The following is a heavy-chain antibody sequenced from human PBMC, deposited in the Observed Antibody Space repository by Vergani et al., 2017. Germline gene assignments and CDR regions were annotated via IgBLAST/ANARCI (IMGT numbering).Heavy chain of an antibody. CDR2: ISYDGSNK. Sequence: VQLVESGGGLVQPGGSLRLSCAASGFTFSSYWMSWVRQAPGKGLEWVAVISYDGSNKYYADSVKGRFTISRDNSKNTLYLQMNSLRAEDTAVYYCARVRMVRGVSDAFDIWGQGTMVTVSS. CDR1: GFTFSSYW. D-gene: IGHD3-10*01. V-gene: IGHV3-30-3*01. J-gene: IGHJ3*02. CDR3: ARVRMVRGVSDAFDI.